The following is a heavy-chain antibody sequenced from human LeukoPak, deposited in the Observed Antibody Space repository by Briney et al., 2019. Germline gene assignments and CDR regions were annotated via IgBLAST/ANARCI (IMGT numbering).Heavy chain of an antibody. Sequence: GGSLRLSCAASGFTFSDYYMSWIRQAPGKGLEWVSDISSGGSITYYADSVKGRFTISRDNSKNSLYLQMNSLRAEDTGVYYCARSDIWSGHYNNYYHGMDDWGQGTTVTVSS. CDR1: GFTFSDYY. J-gene: IGHJ6*02. D-gene: IGHD3-3*01. CDR2: ISSGGSIT. V-gene: IGHV3-11*01. CDR3: ARSDIWSGHYNNYYHGMDD.